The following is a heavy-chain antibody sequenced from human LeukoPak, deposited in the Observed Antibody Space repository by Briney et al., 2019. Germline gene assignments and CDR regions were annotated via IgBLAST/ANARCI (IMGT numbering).Heavy chain of an antibody. CDR3: ARDPENYFDY. V-gene: IGHV3-30-3*01. Sequence: GGSLRLSCAASGFTFSSYAMHWVRQAPGKGLEWVAVISYDGSNKYYADSVKGRFTISRDNSKNTLYLQMNSLRAEDTAVYYCARDPENYFDYWGQGTLVTVSS. J-gene: IGHJ4*02. CDR1: GFTFSSYA. CDR2: ISYDGSNK.